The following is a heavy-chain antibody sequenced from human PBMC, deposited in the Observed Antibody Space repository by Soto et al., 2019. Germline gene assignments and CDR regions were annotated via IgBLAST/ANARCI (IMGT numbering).Heavy chain of an antibody. CDR3: ANRNDYGSGSYFPFDH. Sequence: PGGSLRLSCAASGFIFTSYAMNWVRQAPGKGLEWVSYISSSGGSTYYADSVKGRFTISRDNSKNTLYLQMSSLRAEDTAVYYCANRNDYGSGSYFPFDHWGQGTLVTVSS. V-gene: IGHV3-23*01. CDR2: ISSSGGST. D-gene: IGHD3-10*01. CDR1: GFIFTSYA. J-gene: IGHJ4*02.